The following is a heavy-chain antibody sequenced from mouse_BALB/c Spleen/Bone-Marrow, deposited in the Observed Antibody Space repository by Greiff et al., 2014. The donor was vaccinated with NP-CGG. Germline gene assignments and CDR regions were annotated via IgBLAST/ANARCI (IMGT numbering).Heavy chain of an antibody. V-gene: IGHV5-6-5*01. D-gene: IGHD2-3*01. CDR3: ARVEDGYYVRAMDY. J-gene: IGHJ4*01. Sequence: EVMLVESGGGLVKPGGSLKLSCAASGFTFSSYAMSWVRQTPEKRLEWVASISSGGSTYYPDSVKGRFTISRDNARNFLYLQMSSLRSEDTAMYYCARVEDGYYVRAMDYWGQGTSVTVSS. CDR1: GFTFSSYA. CDR2: ISSGGST.